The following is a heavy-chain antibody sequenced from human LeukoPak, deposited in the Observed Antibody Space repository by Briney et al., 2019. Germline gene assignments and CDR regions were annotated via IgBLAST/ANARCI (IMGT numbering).Heavy chain of an antibody. Sequence: SSETLSLTCTVSGDSISSYYWSWIRQPPGKGLDWIGYIYYGGNTNYNPSLKSRVTISVDTSKNQFSLRLSSVTAADTAVYFCARLHYNWFDPWGQGTLVTVSS. J-gene: IGHJ5*02. D-gene: IGHD3-10*01. V-gene: IGHV4-59*08. CDR3: ARLHYNWFDP. CDR2: IYYGGNT. CDR1: GDSISSYY.